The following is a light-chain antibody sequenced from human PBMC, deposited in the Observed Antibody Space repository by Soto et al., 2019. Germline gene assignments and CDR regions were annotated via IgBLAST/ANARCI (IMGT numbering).Light chain of an antibody. V-gene: IGKV2-30*02. J-gene: IGKJ5*01. Sequence: DFVMTQSPLSLPVPVGQPASISCRSNQSLVHSDGIAYFSWFQQRPGRSPRRLIYKVSNRDSGVPARFSGSGSGTDFALKISRVEAEDVGVYYCMQGTHWPITFGQGTRLEIK. CDR1: QSLVHSDGIAY. CDR3: MQGTHWPIT. CDR2: KVS.